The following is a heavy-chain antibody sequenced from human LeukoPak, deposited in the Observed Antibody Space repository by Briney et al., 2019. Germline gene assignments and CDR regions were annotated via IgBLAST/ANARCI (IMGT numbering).Heavy chain of an antibody. CDR3: ARDKQHSYGRYFDH. CDR1: GGSISTYH. J-gene: IGHJ4*02. V-gene: IGHV4-59*01. Sequence: SETLSLTCTVSGGSISTYHWNWIQKSPGKGLEWIGYMQSTGNSNYNPSLKSRVTMSVDMSRNQIVLNLSSVTAADTAVYFCARDKQHSYGRYFDHWGQGTLVTVSS. CDR2: MQSTGNS. D-gene: IGHD5-18*01.